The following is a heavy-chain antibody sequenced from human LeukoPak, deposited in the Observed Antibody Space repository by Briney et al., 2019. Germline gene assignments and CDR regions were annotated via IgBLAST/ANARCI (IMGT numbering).Heavy chain of an antibody. CDR1: GGSFSAYY. V-gene: IGHV4-34*01. D-gene: IGHD5/OR15-5a*01. CDR3: ASLPPSLYAKAHKYYYYITDV. CDR2: INHRGNT. Sequence: SDTLTLTCAVYGGSFSAYYWSWIRQSPGKGLEWIGEINHRGNTNYNPSLKSPVTISVDTSKNQVSLNMDPVTASDTAVYYSASLPPSLYAKAHKYYYYITDVWGQGTTVTVSS. J-gene: IGHJ6*02.